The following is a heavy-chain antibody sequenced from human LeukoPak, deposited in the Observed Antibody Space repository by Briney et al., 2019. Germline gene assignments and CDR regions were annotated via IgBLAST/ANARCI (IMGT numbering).Heavy chain of an antibody. D-gene: IGHD4-11*01. J-gene: IGHJ4*02. Sequence: SETLSLTCTVSGGSISSSSYYWGWIRQPPGKGLEWIGSIYYSGSTYYNPSLKSRVTISVDTSKNQFSLKLSSVTAADTVVYYCARQGRLTTFDYWGQGTLVTVSS. CDR2: IYYSGST. V-gene: IGHV4-39*01. CDR3: ARQGRLTTFDY. CDR1: GGSISSSSYY.